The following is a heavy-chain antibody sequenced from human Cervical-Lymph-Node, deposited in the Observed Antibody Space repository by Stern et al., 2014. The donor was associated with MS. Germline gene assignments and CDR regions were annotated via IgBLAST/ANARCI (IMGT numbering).Heavy chain of an antibody. CDR1: GFNVSSHY. Sequence: EDQLVESGGGLIQPGGSLRLSCAASGFNVSSHYMSWVRQAPGKGLEWVSIIYSDESTYYADSVKGRFTISRDNSKHTLFLQMNSLRAEDTAVYYCATGGTWNSYYFDQWGQGTLVTVSS. D-gene: IGHD1-7*01. V-gene: IGHV3-53*01. J-gene: IGHJ4*02. CDR3: ATGGTWNSYYFDQ. CDR2: IYSDEST.